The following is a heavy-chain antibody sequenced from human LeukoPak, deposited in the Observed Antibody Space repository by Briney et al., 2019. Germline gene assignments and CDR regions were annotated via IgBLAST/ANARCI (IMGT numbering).Heavy chain of an antibody. J-gene: IGHJ6*03. D-gene: IGHD3-3*01. CDR1: GYTFTCYD. V-gene: IGHV1-8*01. CDR3: ARLNLITFFGVDINYYYYMDV. CDR2: MNPNSGNT. Sequence: GASVKVSCKASGYTFTCYDINWVRQATGQGLEWMGWMNPNSGNTGYAQKFQGRVTMTRNTSISTAYMELSSLRSEDTAVYYCARLNLITFFGVDINYYYYMDVWGKGTTVTVSS.